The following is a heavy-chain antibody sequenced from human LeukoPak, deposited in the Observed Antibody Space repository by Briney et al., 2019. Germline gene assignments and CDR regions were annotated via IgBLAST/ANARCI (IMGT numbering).Heavy chain of an antibody. D-gene: IGHD6-13*01. CDR1: GYTFTVYY. J-gene: IGHJ4*02. Sequence: ASVEVSCKASGYTFTVYYMHWVRQAPGQGLEWMGWINPNSGGTNYAQKFQGRVTMTRDTSISTAYMELSRLRSDDTAVYYCARVAYSSSWYLFDYWGQGTLVTVSS. CDR3: ARVAYSSSWYLFDY. CDR2: INPNSGGT. V-gene: IGHV1-2*02.